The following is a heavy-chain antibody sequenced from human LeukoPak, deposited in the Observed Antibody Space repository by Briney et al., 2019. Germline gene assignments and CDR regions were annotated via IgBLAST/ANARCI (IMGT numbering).Heavy chain of an antibody. D-gene: IGHD3-16*02. V-gene: IGHV4-39*07. Sequence: PSETLSLTCTVSGGSISSSSYYWGWIRQPPGKGLEWIGSIYYSGSTYYNPSLKSRVTISVDTSKNQFSLKLSSVTAADTAVYYCARDLQWGGLSRNFDYWGQGTLVTVSS. CDR2: IYYSGST. CDR1: GGSISSSSYY. CDR3: ARDLQWGGLSRNFDY. J-gene: IGHJ4*02.